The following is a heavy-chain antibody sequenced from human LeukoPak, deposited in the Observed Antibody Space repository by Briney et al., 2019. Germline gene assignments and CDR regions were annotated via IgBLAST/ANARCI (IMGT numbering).Heavy chain of an antibody. J-gene: IGHJ4*02. V-gene: IGHV3-23*01. CDR2: IYENGGTT. CDR1: GVTFCSHA. Sequence: GGSLRLSCVGSGVTFCSHAMSWVRQAPEKGLEFVSGIYENGGTTYFADSVKGRFSISRDNSKNTLYLQMDSLRGEDTAVYYCAKGTSSIAAAGRDHFDYWGQGTLVTVSS. D-gene: IGHD6-13*01. CDR3: AKGTSSIAAAGRDHFDY.